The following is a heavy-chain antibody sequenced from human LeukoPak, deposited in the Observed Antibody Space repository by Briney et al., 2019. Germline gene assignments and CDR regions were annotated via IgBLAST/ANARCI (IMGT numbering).Heavy chain of an antibody. CDR3: ARGISSWYGGPFDY. V-gene: IGHV4-39*07. CDR2: IHYSGST. D-gene: IGHD6-13*01. Sequence: SETLSLTCTVSGGSISSSSYYWGWIRQPPGKGLEWIGSIHYSGSTYYNPSLKSRVTISVDTSKNQFSLKLSSVTAADTAVYYCARGISSWYGGPFDYWGQGTLVTVSS. J-gene: IGHJ4*02. CDR1: GGSISSSSYY.